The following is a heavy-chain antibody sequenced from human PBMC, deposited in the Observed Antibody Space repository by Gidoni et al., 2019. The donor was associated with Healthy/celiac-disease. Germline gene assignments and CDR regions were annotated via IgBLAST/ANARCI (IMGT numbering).Heavy chain of an antibody. CDR1: GFTFSSYW. Sequence: EVQLVESGGGLVQPGGSRRLSCAASGFTFSSYWMSWVRQAPGKGLEWVSNIMQDGSEKYYVDSVKGRFTISRDNAKNSLYLQMNSLRAEDTAVYYCARGGSVTIRSLQRWFDPWGQGTLVTVSS. V-gene: IGHV3-7*01. CDR2: IMQDGSEK. J-gene: IGHJ5*02. D-gene: IGHD3-9*01. CDR3: ARGGSVTIRSLQRWFDP.